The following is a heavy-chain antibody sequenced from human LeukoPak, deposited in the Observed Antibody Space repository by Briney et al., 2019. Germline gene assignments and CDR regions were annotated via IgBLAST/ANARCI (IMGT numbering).Heavy chain of an antibody. J-gene: IGHJ4*02. D-gene: IGHD6-13*01. CDR3: TSPVATAPLGY. V-gene: IGHV3-48*03. CDR2: ISSSGSTI. CDR1: GFTFSSYE. Sequence: GGSLRLSCAASGFTFSSYEMNWVRQAPGKGLEWVSYISSSGSTIYYADSVKGRFTISRDNAKNTLYLQMNSLRAEDTAVYYCTSPVATAPLGYWGQGTLVTVSS.